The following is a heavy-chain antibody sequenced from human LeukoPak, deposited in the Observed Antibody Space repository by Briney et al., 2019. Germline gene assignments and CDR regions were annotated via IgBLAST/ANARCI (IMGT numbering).Heavy chain of an antibody. Sequence: GGSLRLSCAASGFIFNNYGLIWVRQAPGKGLEWVSAISNDGGGTNYADFVKGRFTISRDNSKNTLFLQMNSMRAEDTALYYCAKGSSGYFVDLWGQGTLVTVSS. J-gene: IGHJ5*02. CDR2: ISNDGGGT. V-gene: IGHV3-23*01. CDR3: AKGSSGYFVDL. CDR1: GFIFNNYG. D-gene: IGHD3-22*01.